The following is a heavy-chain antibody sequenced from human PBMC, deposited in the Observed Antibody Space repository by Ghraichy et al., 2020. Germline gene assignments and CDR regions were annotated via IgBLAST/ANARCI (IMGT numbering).Heavy chain of an antibody. D-gene: IGHD1-26*01. Sequence: ASVKVSCKASGYTFTSYGIGWVRQAPGQGLEWMGWISAYNGNTNYAQKLQGRVTMTTDTSTSTAYMELRSLRSDDTAVYYCARSRWELPWDAFDIWGQGTMVTVSS. V-gene: IGHV1-18*01. CDR3: ARSRWELPWDAFDI. J-gene: IGHJ3*02. CDR2: ISAYNGNT. CDR1: GYTFTSYG.